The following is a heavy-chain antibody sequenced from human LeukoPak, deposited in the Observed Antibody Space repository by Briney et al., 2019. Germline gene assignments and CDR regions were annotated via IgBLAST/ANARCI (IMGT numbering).Heavy chain of an antibody. D-gene: IGHD1-1*01. CDR1: DLTFSTFT. V-gene: IGHV3-48*04. J-gene: IGHJ5*01. CDR2: ISSSSRTI. Sequence: LAGGSLRLSCAASDLTFSTFTMHWVRQAPGKGLEWLSSISSSSRTINYADSVQGRFTVSRDNANSSMFLQMTDLRREDTAVYYCGKGSRRGGSDSWGQGTLVTVSS. CDR3: GKGSRRGGSDS.